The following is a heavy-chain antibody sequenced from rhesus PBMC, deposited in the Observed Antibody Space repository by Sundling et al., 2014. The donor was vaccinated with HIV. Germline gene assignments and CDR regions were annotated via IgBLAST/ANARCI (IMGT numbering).Heavy chain of an antibody. J-gene: IGHJ4*01. V-gene: IGHV3S42*01. CDR3: ARSHSWNYPFDY. D-gene: IGHD1-1-1*01. CDR1: GFTFSSYG. CDR2: ISSGGGNT. Sequence: EVQLVESGGGLVQPGGSLRLSCAASGFTFSSYGMYWVRQAPGKGLEWISAISSGGGNTYYADSVKGRFTISRDNSKNTLSLQMNSLRAEDTAVYYCARSHSWNYPFDYWGEGVLVTVSS.